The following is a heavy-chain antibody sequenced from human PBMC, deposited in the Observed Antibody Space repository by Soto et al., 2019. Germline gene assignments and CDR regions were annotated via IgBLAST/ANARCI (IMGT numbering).Heavy chain of an antibody. V-gene: IGHV1-18*01. CDR2: ISGNDGKT. CDR1: GYRFTNHG. J-gene: IGHJ4*02. CDR3: ARDFYPLAYYFDY. Sequence: GASVKVSCKASGYRFTNHGISWVRQAPGQGLGWMGWISGNDGKTKYARKFQGRVTMTTDTSTSTAYMEMNSLRHDDTAVYYCARDFYPLAYYFDYWGQGTLVTVSS.